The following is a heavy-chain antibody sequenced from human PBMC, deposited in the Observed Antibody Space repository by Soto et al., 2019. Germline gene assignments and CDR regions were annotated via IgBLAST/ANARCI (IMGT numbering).Heavy chain of an antibody. CDR3: ARLSSSGEFWNTPQIGMDV. V-gene: IGHV4-4*02. D-gene: IGHD3-3*01. J-gene: IGHJ6*02. CDR1: GGSISSSNW. CDR2: IYHSGST. Sequence: QVQLQESGPGLVKPSGTLSLTCAVSGGSISSSNWWSWVRQPPGKGLEWIGEIYHSGSTNYNPSLKSRVTISVDKSKNQFSLKLSSVTAADTAVYYCARLSSSGEFWNTPQIGMDVWGQGTTVTVSS.